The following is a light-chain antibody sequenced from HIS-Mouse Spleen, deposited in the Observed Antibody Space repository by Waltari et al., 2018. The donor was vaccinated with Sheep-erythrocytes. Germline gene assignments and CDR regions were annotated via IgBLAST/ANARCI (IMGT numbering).Light chain of an antibody. Sequence: AIRMTQSPSSLSASTGDRVTITCRASQGMSSYVAWYQQKPGKAHKLLIYAASTLQSGVPSRFSGSGSGTDFTLTISCLQSEDFATYYCQQYYSYPYTFGQGTKLEIK. CDR3: QQYYSYPYT. J-gene: IGKJ2*01. V-gene: IGKV1-8*01. CDR2: AAS. CDR1: QGMSSY.